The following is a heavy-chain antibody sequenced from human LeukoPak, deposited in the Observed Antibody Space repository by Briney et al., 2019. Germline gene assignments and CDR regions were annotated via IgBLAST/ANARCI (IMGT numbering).Heavy chain of an antibody. CDR1: GYTFTAYG. D-gene: IGHD5-24*01. CDR2: ISGYNGNT. J-gene: IGHJ4*02. CDR3: ARVGRRDEVHFDY. Sequence: ASVKVSCKASGYTFTAYGLRWVRQAPGQGLEWMGWISGYNGNTNYAQKFQGRVTMTTDTSTTTAYMDVRSLRSDDTAVYYCARVGRRDEVHFDYWGQGALVTVSS. V-gene: IGHV1-18*01.